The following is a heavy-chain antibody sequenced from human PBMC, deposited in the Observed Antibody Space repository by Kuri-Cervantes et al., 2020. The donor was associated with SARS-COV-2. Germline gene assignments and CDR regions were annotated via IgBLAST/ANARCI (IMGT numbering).Heavy chain of an antibody. J-gene: IGHJ4*02. CDR3: ARRGLGFGELFYFDY. CDR1: GGSISSHY. V-gene: IGHV4-59*04. Sequence: GSLRLSCTVSGGSISSHYWSWIRQPPGKGLEWIGYIYYSGSTYYNPSLESRVTISVDTSRNQFSLKLSSVTAADTAVYYCARRGLGFGELFYFDYWGQGTLVTVSS. D-gene: IGHD3-10*01. CDR2: IYYSGST.